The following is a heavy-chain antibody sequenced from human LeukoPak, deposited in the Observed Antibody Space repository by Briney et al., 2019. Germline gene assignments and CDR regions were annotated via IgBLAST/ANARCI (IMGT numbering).Heavy chain of an antibody. Sequence: GSLRLSCAASVVSTSSYDMNWVLQAPGKGLEWVSYISSSGSTIYYADSVKGRFTISRDNAKNSLYLQMNSLRAEYTAVYYCRSSDSSFTSCYIRLWNYYYRIDFWGQGTTVTVSS. V-gene: IGHV3-48*03. CDR1: VVSTSSYD. D-gene: IGHD2-2*02. CDR2: ISSSGSTI. J-gene: IGHJ6*02. CDR3: RSSDSSFTSCYIRLWNYYYRIDF.